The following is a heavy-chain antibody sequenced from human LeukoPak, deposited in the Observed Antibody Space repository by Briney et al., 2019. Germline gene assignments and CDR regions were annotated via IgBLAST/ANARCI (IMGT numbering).Heavy chain of an antibody. Sequence: GGSLRLSCAASGFTFDDYAMHWVRQAPGKGLEWVSGISWNSGSIGYADSVKGRFTISRDNAKNSLYLQMNSLRAEDTALYYCAKSQRGIVGATHLGYWGQGTLVTVSS. V-gene: IGHV3-9*01. CDR2: ISWNSGSI. J-gene: IGHJ4*02. CDR1: GFTFDDYA. D-gene: IGHD1-26*01. CDR3: AKSQRGIVGATHLGY.